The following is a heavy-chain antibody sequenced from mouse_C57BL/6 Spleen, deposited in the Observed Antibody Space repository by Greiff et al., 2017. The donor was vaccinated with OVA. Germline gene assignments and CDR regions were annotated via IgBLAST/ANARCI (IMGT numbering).Heavy chain of an antibody. V-gene: IGHV10-1*01. CDR1: GFSFNTYA. CDR3: VRQNDDVALYCDY. J-gene: IGHJ2*01. D-gene: IGHD2-3*01. CDR2: IRSKSNNYAT. Sequence: EVQLVESGGGLVQPKGSLKLSCAASGFSFNTYAMNWVRQAPGKGLEWVARIRSKSNNYATYYADSVKDRFTISRDDSESMLYLQMNNLKTEDTAMYYCVRQNDDVALYCDYWGQGTTLTVSS.